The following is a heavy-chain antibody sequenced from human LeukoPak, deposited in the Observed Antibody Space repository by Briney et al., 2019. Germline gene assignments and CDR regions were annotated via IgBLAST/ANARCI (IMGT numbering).Heavy chain of an antibody. CDR1: GYTFTSYY. CDR3: ARAADTFGDEFDY. J-gene: IGHJ4*02. CDR2: INPNGGST. D-gene: IGHD3-16*01. V-gene: IGHV1-46*01. Sequence: ASVKVSCKASGYTFTSYYMHWVRQAPGQGLEWMGIINPNGGSTSYAQKFQGRVTMARATSTSTVYMELGSLRSEDTAVYYCARAADTFGDEFDYWGQGTLVTVSS.